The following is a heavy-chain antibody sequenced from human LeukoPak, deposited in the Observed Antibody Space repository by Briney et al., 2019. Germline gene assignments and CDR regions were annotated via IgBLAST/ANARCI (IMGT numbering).Heavy chain of an antibody. J-gene: IGHJ4*02. Sequence: GGSLRLSCAASGFTFSSYAMSWVRQAPGKGLEWVSAISGSGGSTYHADSVKGRFTISRDNSKNTLYLQMNSLRAEDTAVYYCAKVRAVAGDFDYWGQGTLVTVSS. V-gene: IGHV3-23*01. CDR1: GFTFSSYA. CDR3: AKVRAVAGDFDY. D-gene: IGHD6-19*01. CDR2: ISGSGGST.